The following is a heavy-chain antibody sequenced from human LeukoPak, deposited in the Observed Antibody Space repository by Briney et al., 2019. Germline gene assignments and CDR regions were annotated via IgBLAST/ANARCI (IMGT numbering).Heavy chain of an antibody. V-gene: IGHV3-30*04. J-gene: IGHJ4*02. D-gene: IGHD3-22*01. CDR1: GFTFSSYT. CDR2: MLYDGETA. Sequence: PGGSLRLSCAASGFTFSSYTLHWVRQAPGKGLEWVAVMLYDGETAYYADSVKGRFTVSRDNSKNTLYLQMNSLRHEDTAVYYCARDPRGPTTYDHSGRDTLDYWGQGTLVTVSS. CDR3: ARDPRGPTTYDHSGRDTLDY.